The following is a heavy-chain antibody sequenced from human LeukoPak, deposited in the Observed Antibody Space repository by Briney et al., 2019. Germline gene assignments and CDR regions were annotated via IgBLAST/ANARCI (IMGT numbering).Heavy chain of an antibody. Sequence: ASVKVSCKASGYTFNRNNINWVRQAPGQGLEWMGCISTYNGNTNYAQKFQGRVTMTRDTSISTAYMELSRLRSDDTAVYYCARAVAANDAFDIWGQGTMVTVSS. CDR2: ISTYNGNT. CDR3: ARAVAANDAFDI. J-gene: IGHJ3*02. CDR1: GYTFNRNN. V-gene: IGHV1-2*02. D-gene: IGHD6-13*01.